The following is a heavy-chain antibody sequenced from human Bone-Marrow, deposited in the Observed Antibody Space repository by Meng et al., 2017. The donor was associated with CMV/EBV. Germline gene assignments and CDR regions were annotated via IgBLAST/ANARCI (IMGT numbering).Heavy chain of an antibody. CDR2: IIPIFGTA. D-gene: IGHD2-21*01. CDR3: ARVTICGGDCYSLDY. Sequence: SVKVSCKASGGTFSSYAISWVRQAPGQGLEWMGGIIPIFGTANYAQKFQGRVTITTDESTSTAYMELRSLRSDDTAVYYCARVTICGGDCYSLDYWGQGTLVTVSS. J-gene: IGHJ4*02. V-gene: IGHV1-69*05. CDR1: GGTFSSYA.